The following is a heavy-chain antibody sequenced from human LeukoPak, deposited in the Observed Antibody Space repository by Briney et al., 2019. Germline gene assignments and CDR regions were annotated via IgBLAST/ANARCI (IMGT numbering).Heavy chain of an antibody. V-gene: IGHV3-53*01. Sequence: GGSLTLSCEASGFSVSNYMSWVRQAPGKGLEWVSAIYSNGNTYYADSVKGRFTISRDNSKNTLYLQMNSLRAEDTAVYYCARVRNVNSVAGTVDYWGQGTLVTVSS. J-gene: IGHJ4*02. D-gene: IGHD6-19*01. CDR1: GFSVSNY. CDR3: ARVRNVNSVAGTVDY. CDR2: IYSNGNT.